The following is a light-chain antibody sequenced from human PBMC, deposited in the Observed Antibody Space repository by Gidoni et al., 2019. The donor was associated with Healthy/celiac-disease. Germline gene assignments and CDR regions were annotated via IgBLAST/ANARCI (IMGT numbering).Light chain of an antibody. J-gene: IGLJ1*01. V-gene: IGLV3-1*01. Sequence: SYELTRPPSVSVSPGQTASITRSGDKLGDKYACWYQQKPGQSPVLVIYQDSKRPSGIPERFSGSNSGNTATLTISGTQAMDEADYYCQAWDSSTAVFGTGTKVTVL. CDR2: QDS. CDR1: KLGDKY. CDR3: QAWDSSTAV.